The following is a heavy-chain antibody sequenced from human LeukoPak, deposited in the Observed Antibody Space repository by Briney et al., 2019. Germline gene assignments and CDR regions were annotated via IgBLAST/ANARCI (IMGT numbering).Heavy chain of an antibody. CDR1: GYTFTSYG. V-gene: IGHV1-18*01. CDR2: ISAHNGNT. D-gene: IGHD2-2*01. J-gene: IGHJ6*03. Sequence: ASVKVSCKASGYTFTSYGISWVRQAPGQGLEWVGWISAHNGNTNYAQKLQGRVTMTTDTSTSTAYMELRSLRSDDTAVYYCARGYQLLSYYYYYMDVWGKGTTVTVSS. CDR3: ARGYQLLSYYYYYMDV.